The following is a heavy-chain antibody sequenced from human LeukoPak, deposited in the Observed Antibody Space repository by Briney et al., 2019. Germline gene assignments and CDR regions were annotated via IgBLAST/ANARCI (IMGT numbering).Heavy chain of an antibody. D-gene: IGHD5-24*01. CDR1: GFTFSSYD. V-gene: IGHV3-21*01. Sequence: GGSLSLYCAASGFTFSSYDMTWVRQAPGKGLEYVSSISSTTIYKFSAGSVKGRFTISRDNVKNSLYLQMNSLRAEDSAVYYCARIGLGRDGYNAFDYWGQGVLVTVSS. CDR2: ISSTTIYK. J-gene: IGHJ4*02. CDR3: ARIGLGRDGYNAFDY.